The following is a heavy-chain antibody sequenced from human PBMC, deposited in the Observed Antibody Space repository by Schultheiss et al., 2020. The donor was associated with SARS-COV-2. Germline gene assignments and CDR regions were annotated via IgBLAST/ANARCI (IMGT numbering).Heavy chain of an antibody. V-gene: IGHV3-53*01. CDR1: AITFNTYS. CDR3: AKGGGDYYDSSGPNGAGGLDAFDI. Sequence: GGSLRLSCGGSAITFNTYSMNWVRQAPGKGLEWVSVIYSGGSTYYADSVKGRFTISRHNSKNTLYLQMNSLRAEDTAVYYCAKGGGDYYDSSGPNGAGGLDAFDIWGQGTMVTVSS. J-gene: IGHJ3*02. CDR2: IYSGGST. D-gene: IGHD3-22*01.